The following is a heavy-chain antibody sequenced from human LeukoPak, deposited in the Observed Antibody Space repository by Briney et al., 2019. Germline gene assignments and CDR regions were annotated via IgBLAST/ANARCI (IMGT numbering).Heavy chain of an antibody. V-gene: IGHV3-30*07. Sequence: GRSLRLSCAASGFTFSSYAMHWVRQAPGKGLEWVAVIWYDGSNKYYADSVKGRFTISRDNSKNTLYLQMNSLRAEDTAVYYCALGDFDYWGQGTLVTVSP. D-gene: IGHD3-16*01. CDR2: IWYDGSNK. CDR1: GFTFSSYA. J-gene: IGHJ4*02. CDR3: ALGDFDY.